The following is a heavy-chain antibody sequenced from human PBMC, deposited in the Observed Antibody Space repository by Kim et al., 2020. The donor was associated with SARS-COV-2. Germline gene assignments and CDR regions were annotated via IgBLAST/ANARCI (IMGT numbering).Heavy chain of an antibody. CDR3: ARNGWFGELLFYGFDY. V-gene: IGHV1-69*13. CDR1: GGTFSSYA. CDR2: IIPIFGTA. Sequence: SVKVSCKASGGTFSSYAISWMRQAPGQGLEWMGGIIPIFGTANYAQKFQGRVTITADESTSTAYMELSSLRSEDTAVYYCARNGWFGELLFYGFDYWGQGTLVNVSS. J-gene: IGHJ4*02. D-gene: IGHD3-10*01.